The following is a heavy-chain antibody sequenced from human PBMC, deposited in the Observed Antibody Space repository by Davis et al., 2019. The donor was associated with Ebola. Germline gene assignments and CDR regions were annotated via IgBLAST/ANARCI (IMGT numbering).Heavy chain of an antibody. CDR1: GYTFTGYY. CDR3: ARGYGDY. J-gene: IGHJ4*02. D-gene: IGHD4-17*01. Sequence: ASVKVSCKASGYTFTGYYIQWVRRAPGQGLEWMGRINPYNGGTNYAQKFQGRVTMTRDTSISTAYMELSRLTSDDTAVYYCARGYGDYWGQGTLVTVSS. V-gene: IGHV1-2*06. CDR2: INPYNGGT.